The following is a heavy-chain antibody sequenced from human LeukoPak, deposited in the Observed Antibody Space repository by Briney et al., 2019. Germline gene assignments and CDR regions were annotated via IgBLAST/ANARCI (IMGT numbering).Heavy chain of an antibody. D-gene: IGHD6-13*01. CDR2: IKHDGSAT. CDR3: PRMYSSSWYS. CDR1: GFTFNGYW. J-gene: IGHJ4*02. Sequence: PGGSLRLSCAASGFTFNGYWMSWVRQAPGKGLEWVANIKHDGSATYYVDSVKGRFTISRDNSKNSLYLQMNSLRSEDTAVYYCPRMYSSSWYSSGQGTLVTVSS. V-gene: IGHV3-7*01.